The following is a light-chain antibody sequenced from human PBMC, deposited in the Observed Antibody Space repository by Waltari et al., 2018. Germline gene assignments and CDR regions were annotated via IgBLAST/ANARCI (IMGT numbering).Light chain of an antibody. J-gene: IGLJ3*02. V-gene: IGLV1-44*01. CDR3: AAWDDSLNSWV. CDR2: NNN. Sequence: QAVLTQAVSVSGTPGQRVSISCFGTNSNIGCRTVNWYQQLPGTAPKLLIYNNNERPSEVSDRFSGSKSGTSASLAISGLQSEDEADYFCAAWDDSLNSWVFGRGTKLTVL. CDR1: NSNIGCRT.